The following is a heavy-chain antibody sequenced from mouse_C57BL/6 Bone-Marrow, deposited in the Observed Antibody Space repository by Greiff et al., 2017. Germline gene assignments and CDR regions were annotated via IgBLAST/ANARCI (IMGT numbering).Heavy chain of an antibody. J-gene: IGHJ2*01. CDR1: GFTFSSYG. CDR3: ARRGGMVTTGDVYYFDY. Sequence: EVKLMESGGDLVKPGGSLKLSCAASGFTFSSYGMSWVRQTPDKRLEWVATISSGGSYTYYPDSLKGRFTISRDNAKNTLYLQMSSLKSEDTAMYYCARRGGMVTTGDVYYFDYWGQGTTLTVSS. CDR2: ISSGGSYT. D-gene: IGHD2-2*01. V-gene: IGHV5-6*02.